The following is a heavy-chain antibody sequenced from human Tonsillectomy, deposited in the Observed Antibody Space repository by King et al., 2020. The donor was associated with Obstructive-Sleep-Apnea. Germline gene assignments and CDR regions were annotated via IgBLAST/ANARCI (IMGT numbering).Heavy chain of an antibody. Sequence: QLVQSGAEVKKPGASLKISCRGSGYSFTRYWIGWVRQTPGKGLEWMGLIYPGDSDTRYSPSFQGQVTISADKSISTAYLQWSSLKASDTAMYYCARLTGQQWVRGYYYYGMDVWGQGTTVTVSS. CDR2: IYPGDSDT. CDR3: ARLTGQQWVRGYYYYGMDV. J-gene: IGHJ6*02. D-gene: IGHD6-19*01. CDR1: GYSFTRYW. V-gene: IGHV5-51*01.